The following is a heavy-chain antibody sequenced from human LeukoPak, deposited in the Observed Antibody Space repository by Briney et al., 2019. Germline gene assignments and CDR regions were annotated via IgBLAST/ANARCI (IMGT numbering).Heavy chain of an antibody. D-gene: IGHD6-13*01. V-gene: IGHV4-39*07. Sequence: SETLSLTCTVSGGSISSSSYYWGWIRQPPGKGLEWIGSIYYSGSTYYNPSLKSRFTISVDTSKNPFSLKLSSVTAADTAVYYCARDQPAGTWGAFDPWGQGTLVTVSS. CDR1: GGSISSSSYY. CDR2: IYYSGST. J-gene: IGHJ5*02. CDR3: ARDQPAGTWGAFDP.